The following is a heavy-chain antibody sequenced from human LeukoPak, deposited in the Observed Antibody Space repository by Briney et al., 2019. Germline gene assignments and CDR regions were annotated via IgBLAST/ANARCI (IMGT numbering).Heavy chain of an antibody. J-gene: IGHJ4*02. V-gene: IGHV3-30*18. Sequence: GGSLRLSCAASGFTFSSYGMHWVRQAPGKGLEWVAVISYDGSNKYYADSVKGRFTISRDNSKNTLYLQMNSLRAEDTAVYYCAKDRGGWYTEVVDYWGQGTLVTVSS. CDR1: GFTFSSYG. D-gene: IGHD6-19*01. CDR2: ISYDGSNK. CDR3: AKDRGGWYTEVVDY.